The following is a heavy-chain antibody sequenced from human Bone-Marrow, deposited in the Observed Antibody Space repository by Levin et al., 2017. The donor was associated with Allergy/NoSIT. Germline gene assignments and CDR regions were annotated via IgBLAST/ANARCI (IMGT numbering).Heavy chain of an antibody. CDR2: IFPGDSDT. J-gene: IGHJ4*02. V-gene: IGHV5-51*01. CDR3: ARRDSDGSNSFDY. CDR1: GYSFTSFW. D-gene: IGHD4-23*01. Sequence: GESLKISCQASGYSFTSFWFGWVRQRPGKGLEWMGLIFPGDSDTRVSPSFRGQIIMSVDKSTSTAYLQWDSLKASDTATYYCARRDSDGSNSFDYWGQGPLVTVSS.